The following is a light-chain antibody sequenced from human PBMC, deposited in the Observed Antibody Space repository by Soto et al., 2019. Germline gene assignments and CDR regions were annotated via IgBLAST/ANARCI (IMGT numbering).Light chain of an antibody. CDR2: DTS. V-gene: IGLV7-46*01. J-gene: IGLJ2*01. CDR1: TGPVTSGHW. Sequence: QAVVTQEPALTVSPGGTVTLTCDSSTGPVTSGHWPYWLQQKPGQAPRTLIYDTSKKHSWTPARFSGSLLGGKAALTLSGAQPEDEADYYCFLSYNDAWPVVFGGGTTLTVL. CDR3: FLSYNDAWPVV.